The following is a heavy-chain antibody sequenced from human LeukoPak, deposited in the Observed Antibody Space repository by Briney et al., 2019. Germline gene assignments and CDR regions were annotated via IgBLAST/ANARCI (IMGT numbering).Heavy chain of an antibody. J-gene: IGHJ3*02. Sequence: ASVKVSCKAFGYTFTYYYMHWVRQAPGQGLEWMGLINPVTGGTIYAQKFEGRLIMTRDTSTSTIYMQLSSLRSDDTAVYYCARVLVAGTRADGFDIWGQGTLVIVSS. V-gene: IGHV1-46*01. CDR2: INPVTGGT. D-gene: IGHD6-19*01. CDR1: GYTFTYYY. CDR3: ARVLVAGTRADGFDI.